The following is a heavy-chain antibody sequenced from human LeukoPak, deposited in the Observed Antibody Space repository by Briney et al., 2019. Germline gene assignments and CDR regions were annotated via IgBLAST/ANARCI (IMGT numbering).Heavy chain of an antibody. Sequence: ASVKVSCKASGYTFTSYAMIWVRQAPGQGLEWMGWINTNTGSPTYAQGFTGRFVFSLDTSVSTTYLQISSLKAEDTAVHYCARDVGWGPYYFDSWGQGTLVTVSS. J-gene: IGHJ4*02. CDR2: INTNTGSP. D-gene: IGHD3-16*01. CDR1: GYTFTSYA. V-gene: IGHV7-4-1*02. CDR3: ARDVGWGPYYFDS.